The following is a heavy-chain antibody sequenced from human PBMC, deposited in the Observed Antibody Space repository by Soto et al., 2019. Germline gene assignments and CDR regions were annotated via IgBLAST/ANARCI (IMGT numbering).Heavy chain of an antibody. D-gene: IGHD1-26*01. CDR3: SRGVGSPD. V-gene: IGHV3-48*03. CDR1: GFTFSSYE. CDR2: ISSSGSTI. Sequence: GGSLRLSCAASGFTFSSYEINWVRQAPGKGQEWVSYISSSGSTIYYADSVKGRFTISRDNAKNSLYLQMNSLRAYHTAVYYCSRGVGSPDWGQVTLVTVSA. J-gene: IGHJ4*02.